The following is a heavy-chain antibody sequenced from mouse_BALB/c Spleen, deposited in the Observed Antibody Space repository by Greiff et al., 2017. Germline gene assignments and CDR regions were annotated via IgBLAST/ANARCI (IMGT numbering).Heavy chain of an antibody. J-gene: IGHJ3*01. CDR3: AREGRGFAY. D-gene: IGHD1-1*01. CDR2: ISSGSSTI. CDR1: GFTFSSFG. Sequence: EVMLVESGGGLVQPGGSRKLSCAASGFTFSSFGMHWVRQAPEKGLEWVAYISSGSSTIYYADTVKGRFTISRDNPKNTLFLQMTSLRSEDTAMYYCAREGRGFAYWGQGTLVTVSA. V-gene: IGHV5-17*02.